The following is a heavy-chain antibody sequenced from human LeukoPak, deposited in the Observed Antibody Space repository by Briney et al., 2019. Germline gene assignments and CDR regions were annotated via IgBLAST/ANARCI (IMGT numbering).Heavy chain of an antibody. J-gene: IGHJ4*02. Sequence: PSETLSLTCSVSGGSISSYFWSWIRQPAGKGLEWIGRMYSSGSTNYNPSLKSRVTMSVETSKNQFSLRLSSVTAADTAVYYCARGRYHYYDSSGYYWPHWGQGTLVTVSS. CDR1: GGSISSYF. CDR2: MYSSGST. D-gene: IGHD3-22*01. V-gene: IGHV4-4*07. CDR3: ARGRYHYYDSSGYYWPH.